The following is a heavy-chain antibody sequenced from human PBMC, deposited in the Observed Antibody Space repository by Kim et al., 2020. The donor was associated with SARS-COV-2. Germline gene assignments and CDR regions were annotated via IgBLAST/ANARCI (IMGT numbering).Heavy chain of an antibody. D-gene: IGHD3-10*01. CDR2: IYYSGST. J-gene: IGHJ3*02. CDR3: ARAGFGESNDAFDI. CDR1: GGSISSYY. V-gene: IGHV4-59*13. Sequence: SETLSLTCTVSGGSISSYYWSWIRQPPGKGLEWIGYIYYSGSTNYNPPLKRRVTISVDTSKNQFSLKLSSVTAADTAVYYCARAGFGESNDAFDIWGQGTMVTVSS.